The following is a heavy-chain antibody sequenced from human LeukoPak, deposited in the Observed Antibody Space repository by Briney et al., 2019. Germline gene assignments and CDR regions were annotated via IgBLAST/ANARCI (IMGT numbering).Heavy chain of an antibody. Sequence: GGSLRLSCAASGFTFSSYAMTWVRQAPGKGLEWVSTISGSGGSTYCGDSVRGRFTISRDHSKKTLYLQMNSLRAEDTAIYYCAKVHVGVTKGHWYFDVWGRGTLVSVSS. V-gene: IGHV3-23*01. J-gene: IGHJ2*01. CDR2: ISGSGGST. D-gene: IGHD2-21*02. CDR1: GFTFSSYA. CDR3: AKVHVGVTKGHWYFDV.